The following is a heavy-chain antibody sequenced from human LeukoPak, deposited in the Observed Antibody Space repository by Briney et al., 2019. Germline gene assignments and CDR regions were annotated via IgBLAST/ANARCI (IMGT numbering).Heavy chain of an antibody. V-gene: IGHV1-2*02. CDR2: INPNSGGT. D-gene: IGHD3-10*01. J-gene: IGHJ4*02. Sequence: ASVKVSCKASGYTFDKFGINWVRQAPGQGLEWMGWINPNSGGTNYAQKFQGRVTMTRDTSISTAYMELSRLRSDDTAVYYCARAGRGYYGSGSYYTYYFDYWGQGTLVTVSS. CDR1: GYTFDKFG. CDR3: ARAGRGYYGSGSYYTYYFDY.